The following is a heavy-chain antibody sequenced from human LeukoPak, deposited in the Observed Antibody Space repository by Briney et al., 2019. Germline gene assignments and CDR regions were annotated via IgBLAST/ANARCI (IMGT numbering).Heavy chain of an antibody. Sequence: GGSLRLSCSASGFTFSSYAMHWVRQAPGKGLEYVSAIGSNGDNTYYADSVKGRFTISRDNAKNSLYLQMNSLRAEDTALYYCARGHHGMDVWGQGTTVTVSS. CDR3: ARGHHGMDV. CDR1: GFTFSSYA. CDR2: IGSNGDNT. V-gene: IGHV3-64*04. J-gene: IGHJ6*02.